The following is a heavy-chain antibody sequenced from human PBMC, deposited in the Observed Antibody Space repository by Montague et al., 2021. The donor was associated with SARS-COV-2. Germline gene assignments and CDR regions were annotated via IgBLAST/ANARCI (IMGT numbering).Heavy chain of an antibody. V-gene: IGHV3-30-3*01. D-gene: IGHD2-2*02. CDR2: ISYDGSNK. CDR1: GFTFSTFS. J-gene: IGHJ6*02. CDR3: ARVRYCSSNSCYNVYYGMDF. Sequence: SLRLSCAASGFTFSTFSTYWVRRAPGKGLEWVAVISYDGSNKYYADSVKGRFTISRDNSKNTLYLQMNSLRAEDTAVYYCARVRYCSSNSCYNVYYGMDFGGQGTTVTVSS.